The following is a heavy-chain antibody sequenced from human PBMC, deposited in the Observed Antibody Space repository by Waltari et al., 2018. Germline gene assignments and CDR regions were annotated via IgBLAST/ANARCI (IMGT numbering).Heavy chain of an antibody. V-gene: IGHV4-34*01. Sequence: QVQLQQWGAGLLKPSETLSLTCAVYGGSFSGYYWSWIRQPPGKGLEWIGEINHSGSTNYNPSLKSRVTISVDTSKNQFSLKLSSVTAADTAVYYCARKRFGELLGGFDYWGQGTLVTVSS. CDR1: GGSFSGYY. J-gene: IGHJ4*02. CDR3: ARKRFGELLGGFDY. D-gene: IGHD3-10*01. CDR2: INHSGST.